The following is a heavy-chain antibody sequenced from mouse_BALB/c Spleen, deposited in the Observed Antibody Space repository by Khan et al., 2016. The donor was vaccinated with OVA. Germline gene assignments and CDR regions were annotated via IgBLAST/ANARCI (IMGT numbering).Heavy chain of an antibody. V-gene: IGHV2-6-1*01. Sequence: QVQLKESGPGLVAPSQSLSITCTISGFSLTSYGVHWVRQPPGKGLEWLVVIWSDGHTTYNSALKSRLSTSKDNSNSQVFLIMNRHETDDTDMYTCARHGYYGSYSPDFDVWGAGTTVTVSS. D-gene: IGHD2-1*01. CDR3: ARHGYYGSYSPDFDV. CDR2: IWSDGHT. CDR1: GFSLTSYG. J-gene: IGHJ1*01.